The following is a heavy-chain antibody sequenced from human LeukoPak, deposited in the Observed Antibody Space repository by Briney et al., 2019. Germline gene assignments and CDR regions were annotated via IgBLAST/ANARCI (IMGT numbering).Heavy chain of an antibody. V-gene: IGHV1-8*01. D-gene: IGHD5-18*01. CDR2: MNPNSGNT. J-gene: IGHJ4*02. Sequence: ASVKVSCKASGYTFTSYDINWVRQATGQGLEWMGWMNPNSGNTGYAQKFQGRVTMTRNTSISTAYMELSSLRSEDTAVYYCARAVDTAMVTPLDYRGQGTLVTVSS. CDR1: GYTFTSYD. CDR3: ARAVDTAMVTPLDY.